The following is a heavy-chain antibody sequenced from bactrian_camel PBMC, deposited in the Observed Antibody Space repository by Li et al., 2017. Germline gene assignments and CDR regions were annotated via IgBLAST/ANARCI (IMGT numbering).Heavy chain of an antibody. J-gene: IGHJ6*01. D-gene: IGHD4*01. Sequence: HVQLVESGGGSVQAGGSLRLTCAASVDTYSHYCMGWFRQAPGKEREAVAAIDPDGTTTYDDSVKGRFTISRDNAKNTVYLQMNSLKPEDTATYYCAAGAYYNYYDNCLGNFGYWGQGTQVTVS. CDR1: VDTYSHYC. CDR2: IDPDGTT. V-gene: IGHV3S53*01. CDR3: AAGAYYNYYDNCLGNFGY.